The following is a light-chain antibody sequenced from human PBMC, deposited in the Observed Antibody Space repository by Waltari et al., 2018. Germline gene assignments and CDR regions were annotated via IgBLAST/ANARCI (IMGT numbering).Light chain of an antibody. J-gene: IGKJ2*01. Sequence: EIVLTQSPRTLSLSPGERATLSCRASQSVSSSYLAWYQQKPGQAPRLLIYGASSMATGIPDRFSGSGSGTDFTLTISRLEPEDFAVYYCQQYGSSPYTFGQGTKLEIK. CDR1: QSVSSSY. V-gene: IGKV3-20*01. CDR2: GAS. CDR3: QQYGSSPYT.